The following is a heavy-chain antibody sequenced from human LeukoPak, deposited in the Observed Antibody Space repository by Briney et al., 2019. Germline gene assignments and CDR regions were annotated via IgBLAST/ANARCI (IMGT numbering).Heavy chain of an antibody. CDR1: GFTVSSNS. CDR3: AKLAYYDILTGPTSDY. Sequence: GGSLRLSCTVSGFTVSSNSMSWVRQAPGKGLEWVSFIYSGGNTHYSDSVKGRFTISRDNSKNTLYLQMNSLRAEDTAVYYCAKLAYYDILTGPTSDYWGQGTLVTVSS. CDR2: IYSGGNT. V-gene: IGHV3-53*01. J-gene: IGHJ4*02. D-gene: IGHD3-9*01.